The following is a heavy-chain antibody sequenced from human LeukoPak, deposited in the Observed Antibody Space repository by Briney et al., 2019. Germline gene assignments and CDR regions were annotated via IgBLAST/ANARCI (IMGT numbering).Heavy chain of an antibody. CDR1: GYSFNRYW. V-gene: IGHV5-51*01. J-gene: IGHJ1*01. CDR3: VRQKGH. Sequence: GESLKISCKASGYSFNRYWMAWVRQMPGKGLEWMGIIYPGDSDIRYSPSLQGQVIISVDKSVNITYLQWTSLKASDTAIYYSVRQKGHWGQGTLVTVSS. CDR2: IYPGDSDI.